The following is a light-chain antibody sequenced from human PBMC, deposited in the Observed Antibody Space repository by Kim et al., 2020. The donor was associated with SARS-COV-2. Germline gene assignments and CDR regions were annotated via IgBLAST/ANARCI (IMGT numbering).Light chain of an antibody. CDR1: QGISSW. CDR3: QQPNSFPIT. CDR2: AAS. V-gene: IGKV1-12*01. J-gene: IGKJ5*01. Sequence: ASVGDSVTITCRASQGISSWLAWSQQKPGKAPKLLIYAASTLQSRVPSRFSSSGSGTDFPLTISSLQPEDFATYYCQQPNSFPITFGQGTRLEIK.